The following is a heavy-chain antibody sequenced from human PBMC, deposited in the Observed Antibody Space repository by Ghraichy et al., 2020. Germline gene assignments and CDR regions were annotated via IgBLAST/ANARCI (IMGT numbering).Heavy chain of an antibody. J-gene: IGHJ4*02. V-gene: IGHV3-74*01. CDR1: EFTFNKYW. CDR3: VKDLGDYADY. CDR2: ISTDGSDT. D-gene: IGHD4-17*01. Sequence: GSLRLSCVASEFTFNKYWMHWVRQAPGKGPVWVARISTDGSDTSYADSVKGRFTISRDNSRNTLYLQMDSLRVEDTAIYHCVKDLGDYADYWGQGTLVTVSS.